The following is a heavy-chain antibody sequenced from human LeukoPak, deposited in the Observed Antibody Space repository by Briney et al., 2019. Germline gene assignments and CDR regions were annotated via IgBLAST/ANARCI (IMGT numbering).Heavy chain of an antibody. J-gene: IGHJ4*02. Sequence: GGSLRLSCAASGFTFSSYAMSWVRQAPGKGLEWVSTISGTGGSTYYADSVKGRFTISRDNSKNTLYLQMNSLRAEDTAVYYCAPHPNYDFWSGYYSYFDYWGQGTLVTVSS. CDR2: ISGTGGST. D-gene: IGHD3-3*01. CDR3: APHPNYDFWSGYYSYFDY. CDR1: GFTFSSYA. V-gene: IGHV3-23*01.